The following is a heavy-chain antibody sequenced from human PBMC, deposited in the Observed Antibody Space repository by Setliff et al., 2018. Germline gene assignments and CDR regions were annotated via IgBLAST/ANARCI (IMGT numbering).Heavy chain of an antibody. V-gene: IGHV3-33*01. D-gene: IGHD2-2*01. CDR2: IWNDGTNK. CDR3: ASYCSSTSCHFDY. CDR1: GFTFSSYG. Sequence: GRSMRLSCAASGFTFSSYGMHWVRQAPGMGLEWVAVIWNDGTNKYYADSVKGRFTISRDNFKNTLYLQMNSLRAEDTAVYYCASYCSSTSCHFDYWGQGTLVTVSS. J-gene: IGHJ4*02.